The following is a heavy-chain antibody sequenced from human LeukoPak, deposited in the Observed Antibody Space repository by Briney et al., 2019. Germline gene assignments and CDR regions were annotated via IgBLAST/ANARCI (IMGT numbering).Heavy chain of an antibody. CDR1: GFTFSSYA. CDR3: ARGFAGVGATVH. Sequence: GGSLRLSCAVSGFTFSSYAMSWVRQAPGKGLEWVSVIYSGGSTYYADSVKGRFTISRDNSKNTLYLQMNSLRAEDTAVYYCARGFAGVGATVHWGQGTLVTVSS. D-gene: IGHD1-26*01. CDR2: IYSGGST. J-gene: IGHJ4*02. V-gene: IGHV3-66*01.